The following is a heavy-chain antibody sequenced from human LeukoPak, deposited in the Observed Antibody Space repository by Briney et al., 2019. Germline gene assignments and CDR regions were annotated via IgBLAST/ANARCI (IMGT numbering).Heavy chain of an antibody. J-gene: IGHJ4*02. V-gene: IGHV4-34*01. CDR2: INHSGST. CDR3: ARGHGYSGHALAY. Sequence: PSETLSLTCAVYGGSFSGYYWSWIRQPPGKGLEWIGEINHSGSTNYNPSLKSRVTISLDTSKNQFSLKVSSVTAADTAVYYCARGHGYSGHALAYWGQGTLVTVSS. D-gene: IGHD5-12*01. CDR1: GGSFSGYY.